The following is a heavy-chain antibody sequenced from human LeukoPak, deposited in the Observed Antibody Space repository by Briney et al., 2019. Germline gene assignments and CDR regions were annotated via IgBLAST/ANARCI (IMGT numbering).Heavy chain of an antibody. V-gene: IGHV4-59*01. CDR3: AREPRGYSPTGYYYYMDV. CDR2: IYYSGST. Sequence: PSETLSLTCTVSGGSISSYYWSWIRQPPGKGLEWIGYIYYSGSTNYNPSLKSRVTISVDTSKNQFSLKLSSVTAADTAVYYCAREPRGYSPTGYYYYMDVWGKGTTVTVSS. D-gene: IGHD6-13*01. CDR1: GGSISSYY. J-gene: IGHJ6*03.